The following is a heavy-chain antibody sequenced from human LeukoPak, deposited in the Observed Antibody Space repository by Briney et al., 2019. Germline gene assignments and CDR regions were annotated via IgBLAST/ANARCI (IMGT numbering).Heavy chain of an antibody. CDR1: GFTFSSYE. Sequence: GGSLRLSCAASGFTFSSYEMNWVRQAPGKGLEGVSYISSSGSTIYYADSVKGRFTISRDNAKNSLYLQMNSLRAEDTAVYYCATGPFSSPDSVDYWGQGTLVTVSS. D-gene: IGHD6-13*01. CDR2: ISSSGSTI. J-gene: IGHJ4*02. CDR3: ATGPFSSPDSVDY. V-gene: IGHV3-48*03.